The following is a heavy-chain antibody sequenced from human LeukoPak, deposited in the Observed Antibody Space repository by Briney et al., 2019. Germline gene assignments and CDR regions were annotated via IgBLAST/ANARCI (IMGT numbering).Heavy chain of an antibody. CDR2: INHSGST. CDR3: ARGASGYYRQDWFDP. V-gene: IGHV4-34*01. Sequence: SETLSLTCDVYGGSFSGYYWSWIRQPPGKGLEWIGEINHSGSTNYNPSLKSRVTISVDTSKNQFSLKLSSVTAADTAVYYCARGASGYYRQDWFDPWGQGTLVTVSS. J-gene: IGHJ5*02. CDR1: GGSFSGYY. D-gene: IGHD3-22*01.